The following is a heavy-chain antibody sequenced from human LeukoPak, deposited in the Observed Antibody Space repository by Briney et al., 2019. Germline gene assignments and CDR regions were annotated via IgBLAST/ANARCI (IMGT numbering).Heavy chain of an antibody. D-gene: IGHD3-3*01. V-gene: IGHV3-13*01. CDR2: IGTAGDT. J-gene: IGHJ6*03. CDR1: GFTFSSYD. CDR3: ARNKGARGWDFWSGGMDV. Sequence: GGSLRLSCAASGFTFSSYDMHWVRQATGKGLEWVSAIGTAGDTYYPGSVKGRFTISRENAKNSLYLQMNSLRAGDTAVYYCARNKGARGWDFWSGGMDVWGKGTTVTVSS.